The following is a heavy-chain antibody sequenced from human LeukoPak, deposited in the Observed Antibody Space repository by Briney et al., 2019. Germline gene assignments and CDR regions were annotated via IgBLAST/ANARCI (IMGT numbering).Heavy chain of an antibody. V-gene: IGHV3-53*01. D-gene: IGHD2-2*01. CDR3: ARGLGYCTSTTCLLPFDY. J-gene: IGHJ4*02. CDR2: IYSGGST. Sequence: GGSLRLSCAASGFTVSTYYMTWVRQAPGKGLECVSVIYSGGSTYYADSVKGRFTVSRDNSKNTLYLQMNSLRAEDTAMYYCARGLGYCTSTTCLLPFDYWGQGTLVTASS. CDR1: GFTVSTYY.